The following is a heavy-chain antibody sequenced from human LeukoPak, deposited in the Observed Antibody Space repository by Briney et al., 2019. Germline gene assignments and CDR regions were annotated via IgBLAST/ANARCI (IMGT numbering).Heavy chain of an antibody. Sequence: GGSLRLSCAASRFTFSSYGMHWVRQAPGKGLEWVAVICYDGSNKYYADSVKGRFTISRDNSKNTLFLRMNSLTAEDTAVYYCAKDQGDPLVVPAALSYYFDYWGQGTLVTVSS. V-gene: IGHV3-33*06. CDR2: ICYDGSNK. D-gene: IGHD2-2*01. CDR3: AKDQGDPLVVPAALSYYFDY. J-gene: IGHJ4*02. CDR1: RFTFSSYG.